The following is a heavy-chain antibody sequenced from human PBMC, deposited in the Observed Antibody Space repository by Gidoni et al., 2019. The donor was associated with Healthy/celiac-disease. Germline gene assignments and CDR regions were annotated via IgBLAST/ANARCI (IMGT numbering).Heavy chain of an antibody. CDR3: AKLRYFDWTTPGWFDP. D-gene: IGHD3-9*01. V-gene: IGHV3-23*01. J-gene: IGHJ5*02. Sequence: EVQLLESGGGLVQRGGSLRLSCAASGFTFSRYAMGWVRQAPGKGLEWVAAISGSGGSTYYADSVKGRFTIYRDNSKNTLYLQMNSLRAEDTAVYYCAKLRYFDWTTPGWFDPWGQGTLVTVSS. CDR1: GFTFSRYA. CDR2: ISGSGGST.